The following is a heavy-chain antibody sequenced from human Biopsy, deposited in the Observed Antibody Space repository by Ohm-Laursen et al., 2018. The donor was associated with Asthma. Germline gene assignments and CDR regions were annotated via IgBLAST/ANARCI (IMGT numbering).Heavy chain of an antibody. CDR3: GRERSYMVDY. D-gene: IGHD3-10*01. CDR2: ISKDASTQ. J-gene: IGHJ4*02. V-gene: IGHV3-30*07. CDR1: GFSFSNFA. Sequence: SLRLSCAASGFSFSNFAIHWVRQAPGKGLEWVGVISKDASTQDYADSVKGRSTMARDNSKNTLDLQMNSLRSEDTALYYCGRERSYMVDYWGQGTLVIVSS.